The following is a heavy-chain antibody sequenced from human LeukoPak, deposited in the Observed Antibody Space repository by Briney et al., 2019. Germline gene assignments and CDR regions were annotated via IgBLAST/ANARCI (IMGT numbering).Heavy chain of an antibody. D-gene: IGHD3-10*01. V-gene: IGHV3-23*01. CDR3: AKGHYYGSGSLDY. CDR1: GFTFSSYA. CDR2: ISGSGDNT. J-gene: IGHJ4*02. Sequence: GGSLRLSCAASGFTFSSYAMSWVRQAPGKGLEWVSVISGSGDNTYYADSVKGRLTISRDNSKNTLYLQMNSLRGEDTAVYYCAKGHYYGSGSLDYWGQGTLVTVSS.